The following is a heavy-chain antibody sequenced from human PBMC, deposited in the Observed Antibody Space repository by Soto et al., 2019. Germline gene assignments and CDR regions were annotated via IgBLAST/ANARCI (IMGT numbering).Heavy chain of an antibody. CDR3: AKVTVTTSPDY. V-gene: IGHV3-23*01. CDR2: ISGSGCDT. CDR1: GFTFRTYA. D-gene: IGHD4-17*01. Sequence: EVQLLESGGGLVQPGGSLRLSCAGSGFTFRTYAMTWVRQAPGRGLEWVSAISGSGCDTYYAASVKGRFTISRDNSKNTVYLQIVSLRAENTAVYYCAKVTVTTSPDYWGQGTLVTVSS. J-gene: IGHJ4*02.